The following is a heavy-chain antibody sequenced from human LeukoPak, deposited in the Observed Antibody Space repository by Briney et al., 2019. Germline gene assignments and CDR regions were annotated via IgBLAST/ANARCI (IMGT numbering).Heavy chain of an antibody. CDR3: ARQQTGVNWFDP. Sequence: SETLSLTCTVSGDSFSTHYWSWIRQPPGKGLEYIGFIYYSGSTNYNPSLKSRVTISIDTSKNQFSLKLRSVTGADTAIYYCARQQTGVNWFDPWGQGTLVTVSS. V-gene: IGHV4-59*08. J-gene: IGHJ5*02. CDR1: GDSFSTHY. D-gene: IGHD2-8*01. CDR2: IYYSGST.